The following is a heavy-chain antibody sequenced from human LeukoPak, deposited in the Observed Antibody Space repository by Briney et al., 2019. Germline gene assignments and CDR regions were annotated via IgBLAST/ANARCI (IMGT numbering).Heavy chain of an antibody. V-gene: IGHV4-4*07. CDR2: IYTSGST. Sequence: SETLSLTCTVAAASISSYYWSWIRQPAGKGLEWLGRIYTSGSTNYNPSLKSRVTMSVDTSKNQFSLKLSSVTAADTAVYYCARLKWEEDAFDIWGQGTMVTVSS. CDR3: ARLKWEEDAFDI. J-gene: IGHJ3*02. D-gene: IGHD1-26*01. CDR1: AASISSYY.